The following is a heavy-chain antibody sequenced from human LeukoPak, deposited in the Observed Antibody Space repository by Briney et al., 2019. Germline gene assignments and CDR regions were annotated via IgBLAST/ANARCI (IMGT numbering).Heavy chain of an antibody. V-gene: IGHV1-69*13. Sequence: ASVKVSCKASGGTFSSYAISWVRQAPGQGLEWMGGIIPIFGTANYAQKFQGRVTITADESTSTAYMELSSLRSEDTAVYYCARGPGYCSSTSCYNYYCYYYMDVWGTGTTVTVSS. J-gene: IGHJ6*03. CDR3: ARGPGYCSSTSCYNYYCYYYMDV. CDR1: GGTFSSYA. D-gene: IGHD2-2*02. CDR2: IIPIFGTA.